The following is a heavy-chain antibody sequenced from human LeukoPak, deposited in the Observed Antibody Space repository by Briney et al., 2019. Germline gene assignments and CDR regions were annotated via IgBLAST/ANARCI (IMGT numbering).Heavy chain of an antibody. J-gene: IGHJ4*02. D-gene: IGHD1-14*01. CDR3: ERDAGYYFDY. V-gene: IGHV4-31*03. Sequence: SETLSLTCTVSGGSINSTFYWGWIRQHPGKGLEWIGYIYYSGRTYYNPSLKSRLTMSVDTSKNQFSLRVTSVTAADTAVYYCERDAGYYFDYWGQGTLVTVSS. CDR2: IYYSGRT. CDR1: GGSINSTFY.